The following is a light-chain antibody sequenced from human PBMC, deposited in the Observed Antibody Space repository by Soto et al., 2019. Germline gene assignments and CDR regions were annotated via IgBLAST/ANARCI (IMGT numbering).Light chain of an antibody. CDR1: QSLLYTSNNKNY. Sequence: DFVVTQSPKSLAVTLGGRATINCKSSQSLLYTSNNKNYLAWYQQKPGQPPKLIIYWASTRESGVPDRFTGSGSGTDFTLTISNLQAEDAAVYYCQQYYTTPWTFGQGTKVEI. CDR3: QQYYTTPWT. CDR2: WAS. V-gene: IGKV4-1*01. J-gene: IGKJ1*01.